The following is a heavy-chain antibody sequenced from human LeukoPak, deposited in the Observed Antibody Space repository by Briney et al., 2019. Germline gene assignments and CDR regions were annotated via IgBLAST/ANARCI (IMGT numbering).Heavy chain of an antibody. CDR3: ARGYSSIRGWFDP. CDR2: IYFSRST. J-gene: IGHJ5*02. Sequence: PSETLSLTCTVSGGSVSSGSYYWNWIRQPPGKGLEWIGYIYFSRSTNYNPSLNSRVTISLDTSKNQLSLKLSSVTAADTAVFYCARGYSSIRGWFDPWGQGTPVTVSS. V-gene: IGHV4-61*01. CDR1: GGSVSSGSYY. D-gene: IGHD6-13*01.